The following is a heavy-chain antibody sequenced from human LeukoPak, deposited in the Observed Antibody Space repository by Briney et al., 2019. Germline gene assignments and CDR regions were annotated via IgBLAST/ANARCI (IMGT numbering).Heavy chain of an antibody. D-gene: IGHD3-22*01. CDR1: GLTVSNHW. CDR3: ARGSGYYDSGWFDY. V-gene: IGHV3-7*01. CDR2: IREERSQE. Sequence: QTGGSLRLSCVASGLTVSNHWMSWVRQAPGKGLEWVANIREERSQEYYVDSVKGRFTISKNSAKNSLYLQMNSLRAEDTAVYYCARGSGYYDSGWFDYWGQGTLVTVSS. J-gene: IGHJ4*02.